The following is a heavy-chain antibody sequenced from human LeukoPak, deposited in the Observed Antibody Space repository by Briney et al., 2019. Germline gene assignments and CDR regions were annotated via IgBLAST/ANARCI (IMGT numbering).Heavy chain of an antibody. D-gene: IGHD4-11*01. CDR1: GGTFSSYA. Sequence: SVKVSCKASGGTFSSYAISWVRQAPGQGLEWMGGIIPIFGTANYAQKFQGRVTITADESTSTAYMELSSLRSEDTAVYYCARDLQADLNWFDPWGQGTLVTVSS. CDR2: IIPIFGTA. V-gene: IGHV1-69*01. J-gene: IGHJ5*02. CDR3: ARDLQADLNWFDP.